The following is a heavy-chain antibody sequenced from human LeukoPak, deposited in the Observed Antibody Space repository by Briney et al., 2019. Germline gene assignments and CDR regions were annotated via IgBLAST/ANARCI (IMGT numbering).Heavy chain of an antibody. D-gene: IGHD3-10*01. V-gene: IGHV3-11*01. CDR1: GFTFSDYY. Sequence: GGSLRLSCAASGFTFSDYYMSWIRQAPGKGLEWVAYISSSGSTIYYADSVKGRFTISRDNAKNSLYLQMNSLRAEDTAVYYCARDVGSMVREVIWLAFDIWGQGTLVTVSS. CDR3: ARDVGSMVREVIWLAFDI. CDR2: ISSSGSTI. J-gene: IGHJ3*02.